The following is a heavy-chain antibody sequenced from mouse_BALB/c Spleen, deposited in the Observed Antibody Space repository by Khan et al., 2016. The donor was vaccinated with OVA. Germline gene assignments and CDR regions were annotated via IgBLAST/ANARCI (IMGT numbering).Heavy chain of an antibody. CDR3: TRDGISEFTY. Sequence: VELVESGPEPVRPGASVKISCKGSGYTFADSGMHWVRQSHAKSLEWIGVISTYYGNIKYNQKFEGRATMTVDKSSSTAYLELARLTSEDSAVYFCTRDGISEFTYWGQGTLVTVSA. CDR2: ISTYYGNI. V-gene: IGHV1S137*01. J-gene: IGHJ3*01. CDR1: GYTFADSG. D-gene: IGHD2-3*01.